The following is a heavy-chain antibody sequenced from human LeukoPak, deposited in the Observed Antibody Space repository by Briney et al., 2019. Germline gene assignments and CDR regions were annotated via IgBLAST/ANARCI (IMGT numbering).Heavy chain of an antibody. J-gene: IGHJ4*02. V-gene: IGHV4-4*02. CDR1: GGSISSNNW. CDR2: IFHSGGT. CDR3: ARVLSGSNFDY. D-gene: IGHD3-22*01. Sequence: SGTLSLTCAVSGGSISSNNWWSWVRQPPEKGLEWIGEIFHSGGTNYNPSLKSRVTISVDKPKNQSSLKLSSVTAADTAVYYCARVLSGSNFDYWGQGTLVTVSS.